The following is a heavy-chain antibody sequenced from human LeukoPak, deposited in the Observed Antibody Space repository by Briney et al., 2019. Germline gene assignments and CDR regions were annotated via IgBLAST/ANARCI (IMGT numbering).Heavy chain of an antibody. J-gene: IGHJ4*02. V-gene: IGHV3-7*03. D-gene: IGHD1-26*01. CDR2: IKQDGSEK. CDR3: ARRGSYCFDY. Sequence: GGSLRLSCVASGFPFSSYWMSWVRQAPGKGLEWVANIKQDGSEKYYVDSVKGRFTISRDNAKNSLYLQMNSLRAEDTAVYYCARRGSYCFDYWGQGTLVTVSS. CDR1: GFPFSSYW.